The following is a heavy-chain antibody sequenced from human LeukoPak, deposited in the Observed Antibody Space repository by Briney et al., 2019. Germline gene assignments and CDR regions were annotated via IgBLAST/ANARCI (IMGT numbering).Heavy chain of an antibody. CDR3: AKVRCASTSCHFEPGY. Sequence: ASVKVSCKASGYTFTNYYIHWIRQAPGQGLEWLGWINPNSGGTDYAQKFQGRVTVTRDTSIRTAYMELSRLISDDTAVYYCAKVRCASTSCHFEPGYWGQGTLVTVSS. V-gene: IGHV1-2*02. CDR2: INPNSGGT. CDR1: GYTFTNYY. J-gene: IGHJ4*02. D-gene: IGHD2-2*01.